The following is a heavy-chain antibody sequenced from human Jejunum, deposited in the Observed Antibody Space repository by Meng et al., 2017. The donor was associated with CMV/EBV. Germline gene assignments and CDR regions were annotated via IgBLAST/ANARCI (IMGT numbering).Heavy chain of an antibody. V-gene: IGHV6-1*01. D-gene: IGHD4-17*01. CDR1: GDSVSNKRGG. Sequence: QLELQHLGPGRCRPSPTLLLTCAMSGDSVSNKRGGWDWIRQSPSRGFGWLGRIYFRSKWYNDYAISVKGRITINPDTSKNQFSLQLNSVTPEDTAVYYCARGNVVYGSNFVSWGQGTLVTVSS. CDR3: ARGNVVYGSNFVS. CDR2: IYFRSKWYN. J-gene: IGHJ4*01.